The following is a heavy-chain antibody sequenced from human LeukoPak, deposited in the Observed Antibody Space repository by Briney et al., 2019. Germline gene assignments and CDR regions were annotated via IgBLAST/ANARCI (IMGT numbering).Heavy chain of an antibody. CDR2: IYYSGST. CDR1: GGSISSYY. J-gene: IGHJ4*02. CDR3: ARSIAAFSPVAYYFDY. Sequence: PSETLSLTCTVSGGSISSYYWSWIRQPPGKGLEWIGYIYYSGSTNYNPSLKSRVTISVDTSKNQFSLKLSSVTAADTAVYYCARSIAAFSPVAYYFDYWGQGTLVTVSS. D-gene: IGHD6-25*01. V-gene: IGHV4-59*01.